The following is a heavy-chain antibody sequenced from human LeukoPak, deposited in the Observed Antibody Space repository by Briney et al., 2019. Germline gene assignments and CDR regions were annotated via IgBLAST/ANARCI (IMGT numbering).Heavy chain of an antibody. CDR3: ARGGGRSYSDAFDI. CDR2: ISGAGTAI. Sequence: PGGSLRLSCEASGFTFSSYPFSWVRQAPGKGLEWVSFISGAGTAIYYADSVRGRFTISRDIARRSLFLQMNSLRDEDTAVYYCARGGGRSYSDAFDIWGQGTVVTVSS. D-gene: IGHD1-26*01. CDR1: GFTFSSYP. J-gene: IGHJ3*02. V-gene: IGHV3-48*02.